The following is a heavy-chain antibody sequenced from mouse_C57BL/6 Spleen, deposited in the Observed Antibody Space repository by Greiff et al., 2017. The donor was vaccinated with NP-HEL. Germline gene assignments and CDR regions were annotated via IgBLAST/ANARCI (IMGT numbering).Heavy chain of an antibody. CDR2: IDPSDSET. CDR3: ARHYGNLYAMDY. J-gene: IGHJ4*01. V-gene: IGHV1-52*01. Sequence: VQLQQPGAELVRPGSSVKLSCKASGYTFTSYWMHWVKQRPIQGLEWIGNIDPSDSETHYNQKFKDKATLTVDKSSSTAYMQLSSLTSEDSAVYYCARHYGNLYAMDYWGQGTSVTVSA. CDR1: GYTFTSYW. D-gene: IGHD2-1*01.